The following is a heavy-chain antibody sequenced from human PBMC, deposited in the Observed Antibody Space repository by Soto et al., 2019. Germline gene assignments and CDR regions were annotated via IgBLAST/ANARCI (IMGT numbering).Heavy chain of an antibody. D-gene: IGHD6-13*01. CDR3: ARHQSHSSSYVDP. CDR2: IYHSGST. CDR1: GGSISSGGYS. J-gene: IGHJ5*02. V-gene: IGHV4-30-2*03. Sequence: PSETLSLTCAVSGGSISSGGYSWSWIWQPPGKGLEWIGYIYHSGSTYYNPSLKSRVTISVDTSKNQFSLKLSSVTAADTAVYYCARHQSHSSSYVDPWGQGTLVTVSS.